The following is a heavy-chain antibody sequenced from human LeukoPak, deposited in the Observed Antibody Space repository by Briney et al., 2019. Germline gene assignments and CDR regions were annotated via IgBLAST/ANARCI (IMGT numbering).Heavy chain of an antibody. Sequence: SETLSLTCTVSGDSISSRSYYWGWIRQPPGKGLEWIGEINHSGSTNYNPSLKSRVTISVDTSKNQFSLKLSSVTAADTAVYYCARHPPRYYYGSGSYHGWRNWFDPWGQGTLVTVSS. J-gene: IGHJ5*02. CDR2: INHSGST. CDR3: ARHPPRYYYGSGSYHGWRNWFDP. D-gene: IGHD3-10*01. CDR1: GDSISSRSYY. V-gene: IGHV4-39*01.